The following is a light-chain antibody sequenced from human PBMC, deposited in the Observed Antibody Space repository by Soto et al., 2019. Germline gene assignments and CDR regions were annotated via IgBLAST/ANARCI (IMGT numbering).Light chain of an antibody. CDR3: QHYNGY. J-gene: IGKJ2*01. V-gene: IGKV1-5*03. CDR1: QSINNW. CDR2: GAS. Sequence: DIQMTQSPSTLSASVGDRVTITCRASQSINNWLAWYQLKPGKAPKLLIYGASSLESGVPSRFGGSGSGTEFTDTISSLQPDDFATYYCQHYNGYFGQGTKLELK.